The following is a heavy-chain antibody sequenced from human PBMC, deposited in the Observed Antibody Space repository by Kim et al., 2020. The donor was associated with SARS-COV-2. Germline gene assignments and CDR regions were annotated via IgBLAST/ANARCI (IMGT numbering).Heavy chain of an antibody. CDR3: AKDLFPYSSGWGAFDI. J-gene: IGHJ3*02. V-gene: IGHV3-23*01. CDR1: GFTFSSYA. Sequence: GGSLRLSCAASGFTFSSYAMSWVRQAPGKGLEWVSAISGSGGSTYYADSVKGRFTISRDNSKNTLYLQMNSLRAEDTAVYYCAKDLFPYSSGWGAFDIWGQGTMLTVSS. CDR2: ISGSGGST. D-gene: IGHD6-19*01.